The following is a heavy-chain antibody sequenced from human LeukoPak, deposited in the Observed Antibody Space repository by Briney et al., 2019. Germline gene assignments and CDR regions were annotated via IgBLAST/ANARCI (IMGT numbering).Heavy chain of an antibody. V-gene: IGHV3-23*01. CDR2: ISGSGGST. CDR1: GFTFSSYA. Sequence: PGGSLRLSCAASGFTFSSYAMSWVRQAPGKGLEWVSAISGSGGSTYYADSGKGRVTISRDNPKNTLYLQMNSLRAEDTAVYYCAKGDSSSWYFGDYWGQGTLVTVSS. J-gene: IGHJ4*02. CDR3: AKGDSSSWYFGDY. D-gene: IGHD6-13*01.